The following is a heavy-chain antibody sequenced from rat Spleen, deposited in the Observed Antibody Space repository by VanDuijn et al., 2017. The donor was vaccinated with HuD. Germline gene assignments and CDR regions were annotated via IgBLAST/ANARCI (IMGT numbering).Heavy chain of an antibody. V-gene: IGHV2-43*01. Sequence: QVQLKESGPGLVQPSQTLSLTCTVSGFSLTSYHVSWVRQPPGKGLEWMGVIWTGGSTAYNSLLKSRLSLSRDTSKSQVFLKMNSLQTEDTATYYCARPSTTEGIPPYFYVMDAWGQGASVTVSS. D-gene: IGHD1-11*01. CDR1: GFSLTSYH. CDR3: ARPSTTEGIPPYFYVMDA. J-gene: IGHJ4*01. CDR2: IWTGGST.